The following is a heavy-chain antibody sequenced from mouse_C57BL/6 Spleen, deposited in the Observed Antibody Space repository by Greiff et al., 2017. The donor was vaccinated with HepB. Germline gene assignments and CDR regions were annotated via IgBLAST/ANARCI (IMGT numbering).Heavy chain of an antibody. V-gene: IGHV1-53*01. CDR3: ARWGGLLEKNY. Sequence: VQLQQSGTELVKPGASVKLSCKASGYTFTSYWMHWVKQRPGQGLEWIGNINPSNGGTNYIEKFKSKATLTVDKSSSTAYMQLSSLTSEDSAVYYCARWGGLLEKNYWGQGTTLTVSS. D-gene: IGHD2-3*01. CDR2: INPSNGGT. J-gene: IGHJ2*01. CDR1: GYTFTSYW.